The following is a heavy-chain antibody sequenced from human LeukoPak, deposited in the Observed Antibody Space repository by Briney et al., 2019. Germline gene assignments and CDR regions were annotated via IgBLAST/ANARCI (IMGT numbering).Heavy chain of an antibody. D-gene: IGHD6-19*01. Sequence: GGSLRLSCAASGFTFSSYWMHWVRQAPGKGLVWVSRINSDGSSTSCADSVKGRFTISRDNAKNTLYLQMNSLRAEDTAVYYCARGDSSGWYDYWGQGTLVTVSS. V-gene: IGHV3-74*01. CDR1: GFTFSSYW. CDR2: INSDGSST. J-gene: IGHJ4*02. CDR3: ARGDSSGWYDY.